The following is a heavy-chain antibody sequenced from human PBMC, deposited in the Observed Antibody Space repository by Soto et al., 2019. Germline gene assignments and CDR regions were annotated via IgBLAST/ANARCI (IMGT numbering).Heavy chain of an antibody. CDR2: MNPNSGNT. D-gene: IGHD1-1*01. CDR3: ARGLTKVSVRGPKAFDI. CDR1: GYTFTRYG. J-gene: IGHJ3*02. V-gene: IGHV1-8*01. Sequence: ASVKVSCKASGYTFTRYGIDWVRQATGQGLEWMGWMNPNSGNTGYAQKFQGRVTMTRNTSISTAYMELSSLRSEDTAVYYCARGLTKVSVRGPKAFDIWGQGTWVTVSS.